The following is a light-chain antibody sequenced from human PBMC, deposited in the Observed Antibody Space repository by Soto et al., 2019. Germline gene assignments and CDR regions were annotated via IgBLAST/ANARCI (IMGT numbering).Light chain of an antibody. J-gene: IGLJ1*01. Sequence: QSALTQPASVSGSPGQSITISCSGTSSDVGGYNYVSWYQQLPGKAPKLMIFDVNNRPSGVSNRFSGSKSGNTASLTISGLQAEDEADYYCCSYTSSSTYVFGTGTKVTVL. CDR2: DVN. CDR1: SSDVGGYNY. CDR3: CSYTSSSTYV. V-gene: IGLV2-14*01.